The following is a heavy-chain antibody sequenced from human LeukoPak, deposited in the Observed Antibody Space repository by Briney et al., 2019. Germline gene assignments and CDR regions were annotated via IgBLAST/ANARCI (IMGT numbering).Heavy chain of an antibody. CDR1: GGTFSSYA. D-gene: IGHD3-22*01. Sequence: SVKVSCKASGGTFSSYAISWVRQAPGQGREWMGGIIPIFGTANYAQKIHGRGTITTEKSTSTAYMELSSLRSEDTAVYYCARGNPRITMIVVGAFVIWGQGTMVTVSS. J-gene: IGHJ3*02. CDR2: IIPIFGTA. CDR3: ARGNPRITMIVVGAFVI. V-gene: IGHV1-69*05.